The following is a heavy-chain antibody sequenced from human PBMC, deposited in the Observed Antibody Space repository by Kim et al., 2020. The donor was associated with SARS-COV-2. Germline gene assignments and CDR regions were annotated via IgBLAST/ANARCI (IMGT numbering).Heavy chain of an antibody. Sequence: GGSLRLSCAASGFTFDDYAMHWVRQAPGKGLEWVSGISWNSGSIGYADSVKGRFTISRDNAKNSLYLQMNSLRAEDTALYYCAKDMAGDSSGWYRDYYNG. CDR3: AKDMAGDSSGWYRDYYNG. V-gene: IGHV3-9*01. D-gene: IGHD6-19*01. CDR1: GFTFDDYA. CDR2: ISWNSGSI. J-gene: IGHJ6*01.